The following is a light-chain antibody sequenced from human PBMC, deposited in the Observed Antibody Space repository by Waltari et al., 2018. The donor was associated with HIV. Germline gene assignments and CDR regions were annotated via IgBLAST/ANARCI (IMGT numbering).Light chain of an antibody. CDR1: SSNIGNNY. J-gene: IGLJ3*02. CDR3: GTWDSSLSPFWV. Sequence: QSMLTQPPSVSAAPGQKVTISCSGRSSNIGNNYVSWYQHLPGTAPKLLIYDNNKRPSGIPDRFSGSKSGTSATLGITGLQTGDESDYYCGTWDSSLSPFWVFGGGTKLTVL. V-gene: IGLV1-51*01. CDR2: DNN.